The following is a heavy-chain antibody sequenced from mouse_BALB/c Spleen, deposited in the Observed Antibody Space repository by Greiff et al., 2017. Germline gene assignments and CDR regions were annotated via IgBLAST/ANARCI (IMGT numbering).Heavy chain of an antibody. V-gene: IGHV3-6*02. J-gene: IGHJ4*01. CDR1: GYSITSGYY. Sequence: EVKLMESGPGLVKPSQSLSLTCSVTGYSITSGYYWNWIRQFPGNKLEWMGYISYDGSNNYNPSLKNRISITRDTSKNQFFLKLNSVTTEDTATYYCARDQGTAVGYYYAMDYWGQGTSVTVSS. CDR3: ARDQGTAVGYYYAMDY. CDR2: ISYDGSN. D-gene: IGHD3-2*02.